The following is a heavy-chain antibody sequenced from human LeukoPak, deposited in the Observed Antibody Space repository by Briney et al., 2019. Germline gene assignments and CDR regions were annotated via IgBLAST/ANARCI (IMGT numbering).Heavy chain of an antibody. CDR1: GYTFTGYY. D-gene: IGHD2-15*01. Sequence: ASVKVSCKASGYTFTGYYMHWVRQAPGQGLEWMGWINPNSGGTIYAQKVKGRVTMTTDTSTSTAYVELRSLKSDDTAVYYCARASYCSGGSCYSDYWGQGTLVTVSS. CDR2: INPNSGGT. CDR3: ARASYCSGGSCYSDY. V-gene: IGHV1-2*02. J-gene: IGHJ4*02.